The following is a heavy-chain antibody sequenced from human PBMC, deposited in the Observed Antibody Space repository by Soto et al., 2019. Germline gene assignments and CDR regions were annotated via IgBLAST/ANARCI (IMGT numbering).Heavy chain of an antibody. Sequence: PSETLSLTCTVSGGSISSYYWSWIRQPPGRGLEWIGYIYYSGSTNYNPSLKSRVTISVDTSKNQFSLKLSSVTAEDTAVYYCARDHSGYFDYWGQGTLVTVSS. CDR3: ARDHSGYFDY. V-gene: IGHV4-59*01. D-gene: IGHD3-10*01. CDR2: IYYSGST. CDR1: GGSISSYY. J-gene: IGHJ4*02.